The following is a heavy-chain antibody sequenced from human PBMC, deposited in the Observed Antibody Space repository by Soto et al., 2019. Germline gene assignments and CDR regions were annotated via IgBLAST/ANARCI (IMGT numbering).Heavy chain of an antibody. CDR2: IYHSGST. D-gene: IGHD5-12*01. CDR1: GGSISSSNW. V-gene: IGHV4-4*02. J-gene: IGHJ4*02. CDR3: ARGVGRWLRGLGAFDY. Sequence: QVQLQESGPGLVKPSGTLSLTCAVSGGSISSSNWWSWVRQHQGQGLEWIGEIYHSGSTNYNPSLKSRVTRSVDKSKNQFSLKLSSVTAADTAVYYCARGVGRWLRGLGAFDYWGQGTLVTVSS.